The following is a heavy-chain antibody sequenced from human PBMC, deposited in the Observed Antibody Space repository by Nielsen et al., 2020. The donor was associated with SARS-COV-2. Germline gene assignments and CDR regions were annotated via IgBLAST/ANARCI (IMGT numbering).Heavy chain of an antibody. V-gene: IGHV3-48*02. CDR3: ARASLFGGQNDY. D-gene: IGHD3-3*01. CDR1: GFTFKSYA. J-gene: IGHJ4*02. CDR2: ISYNGGTI. Sequence: GGSLRLSCAASGFTFKSYAMSWVRQAPGKGLEWVSFISYNGGTIYYADSVKGRFTISRDNAKNSLNLQMNSLRDDDTAVYYCARASLFGGQNDYWGQGALVTVSS.